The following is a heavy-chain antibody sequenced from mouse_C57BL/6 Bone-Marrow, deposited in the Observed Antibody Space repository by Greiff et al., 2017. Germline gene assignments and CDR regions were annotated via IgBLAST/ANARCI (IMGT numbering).Heavy chain of an antibody. Sequence: VQLQQSGAELVRPGASVKLSCPASGFNIKDDYMHWVKQRPEQGLEWIGWIDPENVDTEYASKFRGKATITADTSSNTAYLQLSSLTSEDTAVYYCMIYDGPYYFDYWGQGTTLTVSS. CDR2: IDPENVDT. CDR3: MIYDGPYYFDY. D-gene: IGHD2-3*01. CDR1: GFNIKDDY. J-gene: IGHJ2*01. V-gene: IGHV14-4*01.